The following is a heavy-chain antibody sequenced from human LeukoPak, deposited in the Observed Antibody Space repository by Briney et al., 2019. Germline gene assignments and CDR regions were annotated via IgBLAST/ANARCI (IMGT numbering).Heavy chain of an antibody. Sequence: PSQTLSLTCTVSGGSNSSGDYCWSWIRQPPGKGLEWIGYIYYSGSTYYNPSLKSRVTISVDTSKNQFSLKLSSVTAADTAVYYCARTYYYDSSGYIHFDYWGQGTLVTVSS. D-gene: IGHD3-22*01. CDR2: IYYSGST. CDR3: ARTYYYDSSGYIHFDY. J-gene: IGHJ4*02. V-gene: IGHV4-30-4*08. CDR1: GGSNSSGDYC.